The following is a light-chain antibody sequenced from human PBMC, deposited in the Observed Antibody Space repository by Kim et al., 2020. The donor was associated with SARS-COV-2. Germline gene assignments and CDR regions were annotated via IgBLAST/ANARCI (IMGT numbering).Light chain of an antibody. CDR2: DAS. J-gene: IGKJ4*01. CDR3: QQYGDVPLT. Sequence: ASVGDRVTITCQASQDINNYLNWYEQKSGKAPHVLIYDASNLETGVPSRFSGSGSGTHFTFTISSLQPEDIGTYYCQQYGDVPLTFGGGTKVDIK. V-gene: IGKV1-33*01. CDR1: QDINNY.